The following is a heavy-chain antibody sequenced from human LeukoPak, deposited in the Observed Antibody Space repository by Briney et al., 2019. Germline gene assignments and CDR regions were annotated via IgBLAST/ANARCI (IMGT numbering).Heavy chain of an antibody. CDR3: ARGTGAFDI. Sequence: AGGSLRLSCAASGFSFGSYGMHWVRQAPGKGLEWVAVISHEGSGKYHADSVKGRFTISRDNSKNMVYLQMNSLRVEDTAVYYCARGTGAFDIWGQGTMVTVSS. CDR1: GFSFGSYG. J-gene: IGHJ3*02. V-gene: IGHV3-30*03. CDR2: ISHEGSGK.